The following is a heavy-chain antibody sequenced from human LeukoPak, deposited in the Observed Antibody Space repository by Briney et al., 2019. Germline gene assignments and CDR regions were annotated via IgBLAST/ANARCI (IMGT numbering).Heavy chain of an antibody. D-gene: IGHD4-17*01. CDR3: ARGPTVTFNYHYGMDV. J-gene: IGHJ6*02. Sequence: GGSLRLSCATSEFTFSDHYMDWVRQAPGKGLEWVARTRTKAKDYTTEYAASVKGRFTVSRDESMHSLYLQMNSLKTEDTAVYYCARGPTVTFNYHYGMDVWGQGTTVTVSS. V-gene: IGHV3-72*01. CDR2: TRTKAKDYTT. CDR1: EFTFSDHY.